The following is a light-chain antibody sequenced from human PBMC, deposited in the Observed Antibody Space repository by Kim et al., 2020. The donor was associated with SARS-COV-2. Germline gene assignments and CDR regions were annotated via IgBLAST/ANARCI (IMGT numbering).Light chain of an antibody. V-gene: IGKV3-20*01. J-gene: IGKJ1*01. CDR3: QQYSSSPAT. Sequence: SPGESATLSCRARQSVSSNYLAWYQQEPGQAPRLLIYGASSRATGIPDRFSGSGSGTDFTLTITRLEPEDFAVYYCQQYSSSPATFGQGTKVDIK. CDR2: GAS. CDR1: QSVSSNY.